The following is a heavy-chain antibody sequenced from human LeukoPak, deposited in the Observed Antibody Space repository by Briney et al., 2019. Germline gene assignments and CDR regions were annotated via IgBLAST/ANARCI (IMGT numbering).Heavy chain of an antibody. D-gene: IGHD3-22*01. CDR2: IYTSGST. CDR3: ARDTYYYDSSGSL. Sequence: SETLSLTCTVSGGSISSGSYYWSWIRQPAGKGLEWIGRIYTSGSTNYNPSLKSRVTISVDTSKNQFSLKLSSVTAADTAVYYCARDTYYYDSSGSLWGQGTLVTVSS. V-gene: IGHV4-61*02. J-gene: IGHJ4*02. CDR1: GGSISSGSYY.